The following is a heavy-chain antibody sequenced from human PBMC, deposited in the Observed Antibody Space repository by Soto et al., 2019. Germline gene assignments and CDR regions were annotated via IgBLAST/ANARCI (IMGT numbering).Heavy chain of an antibody. J-gene: IGHJ5*02. CDR1: GFTVSSNY. CDR3: ARTGYSYGSWFDP. CDR2: IYSGGST. D-gene: IGHD5-18*01. V-gene: IGHV3-53*01. Sequence: EVQLVESGGGLIQPGGSLRLSCAASGFTVSSNYMSWVRQAPGKGLEWVSVIYSGGSTYYADSVKGRFTISRDNSKNTRYLQMNSLRAEDTAVYYCARTGYSYGSWFDPWGQGTLVTVSS.